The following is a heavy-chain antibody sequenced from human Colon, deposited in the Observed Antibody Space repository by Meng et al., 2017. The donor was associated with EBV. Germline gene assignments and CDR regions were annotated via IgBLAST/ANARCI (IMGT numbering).Heavy chain of an antibody. CDR2: INHSGST. V-gene: IGHV4-34*01. D-gene: IGHD1-26*01. CDR1: GGSFSGYY. CDR3: ARGPGGSYYLYYFDY. Sequence: QLQQWVEGLLKPSETRSPTRAVYGGSFSGYYWSWIRQPPEKGLEWIGEINHSGSTNYNPSLKSRVTISVDTSKKQFSLKLSSVTAADTAVYYCARGPGGSYYLYYFDYWGQGTLVTVSS. J-gene: IGHJ4*02.